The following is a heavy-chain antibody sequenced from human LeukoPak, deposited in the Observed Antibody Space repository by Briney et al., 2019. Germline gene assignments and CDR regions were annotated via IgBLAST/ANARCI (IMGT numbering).Heavy chain of an antibody. D-gene: IGHD1-14*01. V-gene: IGHV4-34*01. Sequence: SETLSLTCAVYGGSFSGYYWSWIRQPPGKGLEWIGEINHSGSTNYNPSLKSRVTISVDTSKNQFSLKLSSVTAADTAVYYCARGRTGWFDPWGQGTLVTVSS. CDR1: GGSFSGYY. CDR3: ARGRTGWFDP. J-gene: IGHJ5*02. CDR2: INHSGST.